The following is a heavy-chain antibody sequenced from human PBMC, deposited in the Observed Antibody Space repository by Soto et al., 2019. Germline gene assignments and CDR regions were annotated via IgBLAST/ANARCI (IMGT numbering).Heavy chain of an antibody. CDR2: ISYDGSDK. Sequence: GGSLRLSCAASGFTFSNYAMHWVRQAPGKGLEWVAVISYDGSDKYNANSVKGRFTISRDNSMSTLYLQMNSLRAEDTAVYYCARDTGPNGYNYYYFGMDVWGQGTTVTVSS. D-gene: IGHD5-18*01. CDR1: GFTFSNYA. V-gene: IGHV3-30-3*01. CDR3: ARDTGPNGYNYYYFGMDV. J-gene: IGHJ6*02.